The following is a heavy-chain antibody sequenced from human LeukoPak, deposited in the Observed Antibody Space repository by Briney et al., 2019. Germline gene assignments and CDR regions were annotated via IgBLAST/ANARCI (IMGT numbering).Heavy chain of an antibody. Sequence: SQTLSLTCTVSGGSISSGDYYWSWIRQPPGKGLEWIGYIYYSGSTYYNPSLKSRVTISVDTSKNQFSLKLSSVTAADTAVYYCAGGPSRGDYNTFDYWGQGTLVTVSS. CDR1: GGSISSGDYY. D-gene: IGHD4-17*01. CDR3: AGGPSRGDYNTFDY. V-gene: IGHV4-30-4*01. J-gene: IGHJ4*02. CDR2: IYYSGST.